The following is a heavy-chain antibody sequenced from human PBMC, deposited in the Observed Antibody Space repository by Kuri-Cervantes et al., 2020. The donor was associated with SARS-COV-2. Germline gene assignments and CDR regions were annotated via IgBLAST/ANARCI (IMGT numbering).Heavy chain of an antibody. CDR2: LYHRGNT. V-gene: IGHV4-59*04. J-gene: IGHJ4*02. Sequence: GSLRLSCTVSGGSISSYYWSWIRQPAGKGLEWVGSLYHRGNTYYNPSLQSRVTISVDTSKNQFSLKLRSVTAADTAVYFCAKHEGAAMDLFDYWGQGALVTVSS. CDR1: GGSISSYY. D-gene: IGHD5-18*01. CDR3: AKHEGAAMDLFDY.